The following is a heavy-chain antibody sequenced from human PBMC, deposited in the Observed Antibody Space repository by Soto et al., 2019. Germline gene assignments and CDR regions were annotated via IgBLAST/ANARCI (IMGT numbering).Heavy chain of an antibody. CDR3: AKDKGVFNWATSYFDY. D-gene: IGHD1-1*01. J-gene: IGHJ4*02. V-gene: IGHV3-30*18. CDR2: TSYDGNNE. Sequence: LGGSLRLSCSASGFTFRNYAMDWVRQAPGKGLEWVALTSYDGNNEYYTDSVKGRFTISRDNSKNTLFLQMNSPRPEDTAVYYCAKDKGVFNWATSYFDYWGQGALVTVSS. CDR1: GFTFRNYA.